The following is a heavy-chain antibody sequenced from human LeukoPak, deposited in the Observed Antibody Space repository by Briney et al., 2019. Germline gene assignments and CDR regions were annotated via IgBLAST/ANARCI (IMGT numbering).Heavy chain of an antibody. CDR3: AKVWEGWELHY. D-gene: IGHD1-26*01. Sequence: PGGSLRLSCAASGFTFSNYGIHWVRQAPGKGLEWVAVIAYDATNKYYTDSVKGRFTISRDNSKNTLYLQLNSLRAEDTAVYYCAKVWEGWELHYWGQGTLVTVSS. CDR1: GFTFSNYG. V-gene: IGHV3-30*18. J-gene: IGHJ4*02. CDR2: IAYDATNK.